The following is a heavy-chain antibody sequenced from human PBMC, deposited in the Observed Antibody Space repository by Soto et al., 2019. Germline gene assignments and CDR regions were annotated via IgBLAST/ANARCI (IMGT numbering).Heavy chain of an antibody. Sequence: ASVRVSCKASGGTFSSYAISWVRQAPGQGLEWMGGIIPIFGTTNHAQKFQGRVTITADESTSTAYMELSSLRSEDTAVYYCARGSPGSGWFTRWFDPWGQGTLVTVSS. D-gene: IGHD6-19*01. CDR3: ARGSPGSGWFTRWFDP. CDR1: GGTFSSYA. V-gene: IGHV1-69*13. CDR2: IIPIFGTT. J-gene: IGHJ5*02.